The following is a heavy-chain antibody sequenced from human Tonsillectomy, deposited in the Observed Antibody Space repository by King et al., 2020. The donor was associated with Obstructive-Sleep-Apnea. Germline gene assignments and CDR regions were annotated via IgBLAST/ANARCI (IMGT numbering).Heavy chain of an antibody. D-gene: IGHD3-10*01. V-gene: IGHV3-15*01. Sequence: VQLVESGGGLVKPGGSLRLSCAASGFTFTNAWMSWVRQAPGKGLEWVGRIRSKGDGGTTNYAAPVKGRFTISRDDSKTTLYLQMNSLKIEDTALYYCSGKGNWGQGTLVTVSS. J-gene: IGHJ4*02. CDR3: SGKGN. CDR1: GFTFTNAW. CDR2: IRSKGDGGTT.